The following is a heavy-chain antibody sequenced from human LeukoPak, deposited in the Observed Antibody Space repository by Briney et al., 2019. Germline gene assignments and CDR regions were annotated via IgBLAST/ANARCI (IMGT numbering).Heavy chain of an antibody. D-gene: IGHD3-22*01. CDR1: GYTFTTYG. Sequence: ASVKVSRKASGYTFTTYGISWVRQAPGQGLEWMGWINPNSGGTDYAQKFQGRVTMTRDTSISTAYMELSSLRSDDTAVYYCARLDITIIPYWGQGTLVTVSS. CDR3: ARLDITIIPY. V-gene: IGHV1-2*02. CDR2: INPNSGGT. J-gene: IGHJ4*02.